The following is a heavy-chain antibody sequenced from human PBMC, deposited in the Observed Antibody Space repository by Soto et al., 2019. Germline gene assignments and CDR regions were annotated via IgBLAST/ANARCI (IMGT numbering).Heavy chain of an antibody. CDR3: ARVPFDTTGYYAF. D-gene: IGHD3-22*01. CDR1: GFTFTTYY. CDR2: IDPSGGST. V-gene: IGHV1-46*01. J-gene: IGHJ4*02. Sequence: ASVKVSCKTSGFTFTTYYIHWVRQAPGQGLEWMGMIDPSGGSTTYAQKFQGRITMTSDMSTSTVYMELSSLRSEDTAVYYCARVPFDTTGYYAFWGQGTLVTVSS.